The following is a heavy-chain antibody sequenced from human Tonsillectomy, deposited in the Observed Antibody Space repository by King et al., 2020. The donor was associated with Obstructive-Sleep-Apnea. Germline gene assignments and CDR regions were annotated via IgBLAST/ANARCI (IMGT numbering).Heavy chain of an antibody. CDR1: GGSISSYY. Sequence: VQLQESGPGLVKPSETLSLTCTVSGGSISSYYWTWIRQPPGKGLEWIGYIYYSGSTNYNPSLKSRVTISVDTSKKQFSLKLSSVTAADTAVYYCARNVVEPAATHLFDPWGQGTLVTVSS. D-gene: IGHD2-2*01. V-gene: IGHV4-59*08. J-gene: IGHJ5*02. CDR2: IYYSGST. CDR3: ARNVVEPAATHLFDP.